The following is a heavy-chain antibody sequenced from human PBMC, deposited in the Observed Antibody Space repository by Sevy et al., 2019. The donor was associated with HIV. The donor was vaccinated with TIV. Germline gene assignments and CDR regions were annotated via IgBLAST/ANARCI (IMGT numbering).Heavy chain of an antibody. V-gene: IGHV4-30-2*01. CDR3: ARAYYYGSGSYYMESVYFDY. Sequence: ASETLSLTCAVSGGSISSGGYSWSWIRQPPGKGLEWIGYIYHSGSTYYNPSLKSRVTISVDRSKNQFSLKLSSVTAADTAVYYCARAYYYGSGSYYMESVYFDYWGQGTLVTVSS. D-gene: IGHD3-10*01. CDR2: IYHSGST. CDR1: GGSISSGGYS. J-gene: IGHJ4*02.